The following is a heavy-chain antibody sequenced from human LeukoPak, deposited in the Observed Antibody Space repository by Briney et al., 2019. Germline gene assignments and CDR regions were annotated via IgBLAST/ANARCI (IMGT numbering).Heavy chain of an antibody. CDR2: ISSSSSTI. V-gene: IGHV3-48*01. J-gene: IGHJ6*04. D-gene: IGHD3-10*02. CDR1: GFTFSSYS. Sequence: RGSLRLSCAASGFTFSSYSMNWVRQAPGKGLEWVSYISSSSSTIYYADSVKGRFTISRDNAKNSLYLQMNSLSAEDTAVYYCAELGITMIGGVWGKGTTVTISS. CDR3: AELGITMIGGV.